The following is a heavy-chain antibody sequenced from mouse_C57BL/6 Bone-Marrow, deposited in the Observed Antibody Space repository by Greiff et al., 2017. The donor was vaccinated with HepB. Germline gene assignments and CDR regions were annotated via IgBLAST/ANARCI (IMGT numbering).Heavy chain of an antibody. CDR3: TTMVTTGYFDY. CDR2: IDPENGDT. Sequence: EVKVVESGAELVRPGSSVKLSCTASGFNIKDDYMHWVKQRPEQGLEWIGWIDPENGDTEYASKFQGKATITADTSSNTAYLQLSSLTSEDTAVYYCTTMVTTGYFDYWGQGTTLTVSS. CDR1: GFNIKDDY. J-gene: IGHJ2*01. V-gene: IGHV14-4*01. D-gene: IGHD2-2*01.